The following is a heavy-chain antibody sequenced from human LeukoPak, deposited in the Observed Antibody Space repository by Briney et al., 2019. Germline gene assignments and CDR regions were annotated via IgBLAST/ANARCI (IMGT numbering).Heavy chain of an antibody. Sequence: PSETLSLTCAVYGGSFSGYYWSWIRQPPGKGPEWIGEINHSGSTNYNPSLKSRVTISVDTSKNRFSLKLSSVTAADTAVYYCARYDSSGYYHYYYYGMDVWGQGTTVTVSS. D-gene: IGHD3-22*01. J-gene: IGHJ6*02. CDR2: INHSGST. CDR1: GGSFSGYY. CDR3: ARYDSSGYYHYYYYGMDV. V-gene: IGHV4-34*01.